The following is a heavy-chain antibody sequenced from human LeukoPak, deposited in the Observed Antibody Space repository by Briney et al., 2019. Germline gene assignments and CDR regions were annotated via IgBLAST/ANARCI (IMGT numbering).Heavy chain of an antibody. J-gene: IGHJ4*02. CDR2: IYYSGST. CDR1: GGSISSGGYY. V-gene: IGHV4-31*03. CDR3: ARDQYDTWSRRGNFDS. Sequence: SETLSLTCTVSGGSISSGGYYWSWIRQHPGKGLEWIGYIYYSGSTYYSPSLKSRVTISVDTSKNQFSLKLSSVTAADTAVYYCARDQYDTWSRRGNFDSWGQGTLVIVSS. D-gene: IGHD3-3*01.